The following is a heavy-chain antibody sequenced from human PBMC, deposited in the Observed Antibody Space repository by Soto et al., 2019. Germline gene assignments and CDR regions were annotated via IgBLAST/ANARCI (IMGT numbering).Heavy chain of an antibody. CDR1: GFTFSSYG. D-gene: IGHD5-18*01. J-gene: IGHJ4*02. V-gene: IGHV3-30*18. CDR2: ISYDGSNK. CDR3: AKEQDVDTAMALDY. Sequence: QPGGSLRLSCAASGFTFSSYGMHWVRQAPGKGLEWVAVISYDGSNKYYADSVKGRFTISRDNSKNTLYLQMNSLRAEDTAVYYCAKEQDVDTAMALDYWGQGTLVTVSS.